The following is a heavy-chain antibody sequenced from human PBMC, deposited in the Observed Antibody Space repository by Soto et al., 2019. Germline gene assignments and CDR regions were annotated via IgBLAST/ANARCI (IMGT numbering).Heavy chain of an antibody. CDR3: ESRITGTIYYYYGMDV. D-gene: IGHD1-7*01. J-gene: IGHJ6*02. V-gene: IGHV1-69*12. Sequence: QVQLVQSGAEVKKPGSSVKVSCKASGCTFSSYAISWVRQAPGQGLEWMGGIIPIFGTANYAQKFQGRVTITADESTSTVYMELSSLRSEDTAVYYCESRITGTIYYYYGMDVWGQGTTVTVSS. CDR2: IIPIFGTA. CDR1: GCTFSSYA.